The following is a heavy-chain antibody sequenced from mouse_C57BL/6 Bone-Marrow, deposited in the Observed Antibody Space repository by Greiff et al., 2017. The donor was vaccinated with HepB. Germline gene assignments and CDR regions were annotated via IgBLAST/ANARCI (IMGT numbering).Heavy chain of an antibody. Sequence: EVKVVESGGGLVKPGGSLKLSCAASGFTFSSYAMSWVRQTPEKRLEWVATISDGGSYTYYPDNVKGRFTISRDNAKNNLYLQMSHLKSEDTAMYYCARDSDLYYDYDDYFDYWGQGTTLTVSS. CDR2: ISDGGSYT. CDR3: ARDSDLYYDYDDYFDY. D-gene: IGHD2-4*01. CDR1: GFTFSSYA. V-gene: IGHV5-4*01. J-gene: IGHJ2*01.